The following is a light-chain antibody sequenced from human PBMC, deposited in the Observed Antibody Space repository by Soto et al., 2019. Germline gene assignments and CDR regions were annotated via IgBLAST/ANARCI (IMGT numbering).Light chain of an antibody. J-gene: IGLJ1*01. Sequence: QSALTQPPSASGSPGQSVTISCTGTSSDVGGYNYVSWYQQHPGKAPKLMIYEVSKRPAGVPDRFSCSKSGKTASLTVSGLQAEDEAEYYCSSYAGSKNLVFGTGTKVTVL. CDR2: EVS. V-gene: IGLV2-8*01. CDR1: SSDVGGYNY. CDR3: SSYAGSKNLV.